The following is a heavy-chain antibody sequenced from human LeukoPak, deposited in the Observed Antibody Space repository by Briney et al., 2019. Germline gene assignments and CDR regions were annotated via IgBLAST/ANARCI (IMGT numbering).Heavy chain of an antibody. CDR1: GFSFSSHA. Sequence: GGSLRLSCAASGFSFSSHAMSWVRQAPGKGLEWVSSISGSGGDTFYADSVRGRFTISRDNSKNTLYLQMNSLRAEDAALYSCAKLVAVAGTDDYWGQGTLVTVSS. D-gene: IGHD6-19*01. CDR2: ISGSGGDT. CDR3: AKLVAVAGTDDY. J-gene: IGHJ4*02. V-gene: IGHV3-23*01.